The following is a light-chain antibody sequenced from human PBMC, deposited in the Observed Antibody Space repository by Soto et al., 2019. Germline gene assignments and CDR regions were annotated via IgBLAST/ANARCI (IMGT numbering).Light chain of an antibody. CDR3: QQYNGYSRT. CDR1: QNIERW. Sequence: DIQMTQSPSTLSASVGDRVTITCRASQNIERWLAWYQQKPGKAPKLLLYDVSSLESGVPSRFSGSGSGTEFTLTISSLQPDDFATYYCQQYNGYSRTFGQGTKVDIK. CDR2: DVS. V-gene: IGKV1-5*01. J-gene: IGKJ1*01.